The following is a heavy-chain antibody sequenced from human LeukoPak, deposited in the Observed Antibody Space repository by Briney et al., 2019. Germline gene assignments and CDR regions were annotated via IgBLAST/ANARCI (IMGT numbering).Heavy chain of an antibody. D-gene: IGHD3-22*01. V-gene: IGHV3-33*06. CDR3: AKGPNYYDSSGDAFDI. CDR2: IWYDGSNK. CDR1: GFTFSSYG. J-gene: IGHJ3*02. Sequence: GGSLRLSCVASGFTFSSYGTHWVRQAPGKGLEWVAVIWYDGSNKYYADSVKGRFTISRDNSKNTLYLQMNSLRAEDTAVYYCAKGPNYYDSSGDAFDIWGQGTMVTVSS.